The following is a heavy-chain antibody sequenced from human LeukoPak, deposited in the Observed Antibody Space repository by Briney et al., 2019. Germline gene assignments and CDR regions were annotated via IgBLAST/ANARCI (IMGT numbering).Heavy chain of an antibody. J-gene: IGHJ4*02. D-gene: IGHD5-12*01. CDR1: GFSFSNFW. CDR2: IKQDGSEK. Sequence: GGSPRLSCAASGFSFSNFWMSWVRQAPGKGLEWVAYIKQDGSEKYYLDSVKGRFTISRDNAKNSLYLQMNTLRAEDTAVYYCARGYSDYSDYFDYWGQGTLVTVSS. CDR3: ARGYSDYSDYFDY. V-gene: IGHV3-7*05.